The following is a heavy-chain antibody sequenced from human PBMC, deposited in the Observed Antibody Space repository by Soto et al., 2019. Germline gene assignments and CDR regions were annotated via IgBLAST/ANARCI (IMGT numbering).Heavy chain of an antibody. J-gene: IGHJ6*02. CDR3: ARDQAVYCTNRVCPPYYYYYGMAV. D-gene: IGHD2-8*01. Sequence: QVQLVQSGAEVKKPGSSVKVSCKASGGTFSSYAISWVRQAPGQGLECMGGIIPIFGSANYAQKLQGRVTITADESTSRAYVKLSSLRSEDTAVYYCARDQAVYCTNRVCPPYYYYYGMAVWGRGATVTVSS. CDR1: GGTFSSYA. CDR2: IIPIFGSA. V-gene: IGHV1-69*01.